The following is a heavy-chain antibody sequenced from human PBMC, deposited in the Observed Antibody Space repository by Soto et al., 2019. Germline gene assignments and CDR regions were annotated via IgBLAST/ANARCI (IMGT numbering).Heavy chain of an antibody. D-gene: IGHD4-17*01. CDR1: GFTFSSYA. CDR2: ISGSGGST. J-gene: IGHJ5*02. CDR3: AKVPGDYVYVNWFDP. Sequence: GGSLRLSCAASGFTFSSYAMSWVRQAPGKGLEWVSAISGSGGSTYYADSVKGRFTISRDNSKNTLYLQMNSLRAEDTAVYYCAKVPGDYVYVNWFDPWGQGALVTVSS. V-gene: IGHV3-23*01.